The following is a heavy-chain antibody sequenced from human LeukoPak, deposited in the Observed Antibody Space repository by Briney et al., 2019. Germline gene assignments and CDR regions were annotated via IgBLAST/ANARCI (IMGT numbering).Heavy chain of an antibody. V-gene: IGHV1-2*02. J-gene: IGHJ4*02. CDR2: INPNSGGT. Sequence: SVKVSCKASGYTFTGSYIHWVRQAPGQGLQWMGWINPNSGGTNYAQKFQGKVTMTRDTSISTAYMELSRLRSDDTAVYYCARGKGITMIVAHWGQGTLVTVSS. CDR3: ARGKGITMIVAH. CDR1: GYTFTGSY. D-gene: IGHD3-22*01.